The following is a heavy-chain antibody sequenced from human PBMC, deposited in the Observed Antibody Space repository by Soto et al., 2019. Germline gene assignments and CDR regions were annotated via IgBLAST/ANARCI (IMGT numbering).Heavy chain of an antibody. CDR2: IYTTGIT. V-gene: IGHV4-4*07. Sequence: SETLSLTCSVSGGSSSSDYWSWIRQPAGKGLEWIGRIYTTGITKYNPSLKSRVTMSVDTSKNQFSLRLRSVTAADTAVYYCAREARGGYSGIFDCWGQGTLVTVSS. J-gene: IGHJ4*02. D-gene: IGHD1-26*01. CDR1: GGSSSSDY. CDR3: AREARGGYSGIFDC.